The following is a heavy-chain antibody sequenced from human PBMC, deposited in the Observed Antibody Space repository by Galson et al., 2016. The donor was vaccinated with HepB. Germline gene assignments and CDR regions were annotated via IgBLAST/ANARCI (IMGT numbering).Heavy chain of an antibody. CDR2: IDPSSGVT. Sequence: SVKVSCKASGYTFTRYYIHWVRQAPGQGLEWVAWIDPSSGVTKYEQKFQGRITLTRDTSISTVYMELSRLRSDDTALYFCAKETPIGGFYYALDVWGQGTTVTVSS. D-gene: IGHD3-16*01. V-gene: IGHV1-2*02. J-gene: IGHJ6*02. CDR3: AKETPIGGFYYALDV. CDR1: GYTFTRYY.